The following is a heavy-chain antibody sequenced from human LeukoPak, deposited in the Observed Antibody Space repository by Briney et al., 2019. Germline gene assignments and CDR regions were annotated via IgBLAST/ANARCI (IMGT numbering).Heavy chain of an antibody. J-gene: IGHJ4*02. V-gene: IGHV3-15*01. CDR3: ATATTGAPL. Sequence: EGSLRLSCVASGFTFSNAWMSWVRQAPGKGLEGVGRITSKADGGTTDYAAPVKGRFTISRDDSKNTLYLQMNSLKTEDTAVYYCATATTGAPLWGQGTLVTVSS. D-gene: IGHD4-11*01. CDR2: ITSKADGGTT. CDR1: GFTFSNAW.